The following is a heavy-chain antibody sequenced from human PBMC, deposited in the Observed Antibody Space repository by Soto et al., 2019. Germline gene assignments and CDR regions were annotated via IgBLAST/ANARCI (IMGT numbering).Heavy chain of an antibody. D-gene: IGHD2-2*01. J-gene: IGHJ5*02. Sequence: GASVKVSCKASGGTFSSYTISWVRQAPGQGLEWMGRIIPILGIANYAQKFQGRVTITADKSTSTAYMELSSLRSEDTAVYYCARDGRSSSCYGSNWFDPWGQGTLVTVSS. V-gene: IGHV1-69*04. CDR1: GGTFSSYT. CDR3: ARDGRSSSCYGSNWFDP. CDR2: IIPILGIA.